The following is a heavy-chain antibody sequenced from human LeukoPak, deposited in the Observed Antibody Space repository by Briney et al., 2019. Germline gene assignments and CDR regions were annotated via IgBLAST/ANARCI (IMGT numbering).Heavy chain of an antibody. CDR2: ISGSGGST. D-gene: IGHD3-9*01. V-gene: IGHV3-23*01. CDR3: AKADYDILGFDY. CDR1: GFTFSSYA. J-gene: IGHJ4*02. Sequence: GSLRLSCAASGFTFSSYAMSWVRQAPGKGLEWVSAISGSGGSTYYADSVKGRFTISRDNSKNTLYLQMNRLRAEDTAVYYCAKADYDILGFDYWGQGTLVTVSS.